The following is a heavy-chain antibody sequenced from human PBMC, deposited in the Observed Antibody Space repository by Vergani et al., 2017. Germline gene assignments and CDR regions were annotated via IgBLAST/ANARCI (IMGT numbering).Heavy chain of an antibody. CDR2: ITYDGNNK. CDR1: GFTFTAHG. CDR3: ARDCTSGGCPDNYGMDV. Sequence: VQLLESGGGSAQPGESLRLSCVASGFTFTAHGLNWVRQAPGKGLEWVAVITYDGNNKYYADSVKGRFTISRDNAENTLYVQMNSLRVEDTAVYYCARDCTSGGCPDNYGMDVWGQGATVTVSS. D-gene: IGHD2-8*01. J-gene: IGHJ6*02. V-gene: IGHV3-30*03.